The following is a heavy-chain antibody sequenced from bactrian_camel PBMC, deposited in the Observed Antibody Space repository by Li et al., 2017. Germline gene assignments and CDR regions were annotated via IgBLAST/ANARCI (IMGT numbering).Heavy chain of an antibody. CDR3: ATHSRRNFYKCDSWRQRGLDH. CDR1: EYTYNSYC. V-gene: IGHV3S68*01. D-gene: IGHD6*01. CDR2: IGIDGTT. Sequence: WSLALSCVATEYTYNSYCMAWFRQSPQTSWLERERVARIGIDGTTTYADSVKGRFTISEDSAKNTLYLQMDNLKPEDTGMYHCATHSRRNFYKCDSWRQRGLDHWGQGTQVTVS. J-gene: IGHJ4*01.